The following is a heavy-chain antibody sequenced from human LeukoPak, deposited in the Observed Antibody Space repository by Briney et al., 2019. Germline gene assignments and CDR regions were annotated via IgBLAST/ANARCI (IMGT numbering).Heavy chain of an antibody. CDR1: GASITNYY. Sequence: PSETLSLTCTVSGASITNYYWGWTRQLPGKGLEWIGYIHASGRTGYNPSLKSRVIMSVDTSKNQFSLGLSSVTAADTAIYYCARHTRYGGYNPYDIWGQGTMVTVSS. J-gene: IGHJ3*02. D-gene: IGHD5-24*01. V-gene: IGHV4-4*09. CDR2: IHASGRT. CDR3: ARHTRYGGYNPYDI.